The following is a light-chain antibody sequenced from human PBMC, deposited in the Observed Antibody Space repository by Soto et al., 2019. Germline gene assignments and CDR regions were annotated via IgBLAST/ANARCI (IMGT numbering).Light chain of an antibody. Sequence: EIVMTQSPAPLSVSPGERATLSCRASQSVSSYLAWYQQKPGQAPRLLIYGASSRATGIPDRFSGSGSGTDFTLTINNLDPEDFAVYYCQQRSNWPITSGQGTRLEIK. CDR1: QSVSSY. CDR3: QQRSNWPIT. V-gene: IGKV3-11*01. J-gene: IGKJ5*01. CDR2: GAS.